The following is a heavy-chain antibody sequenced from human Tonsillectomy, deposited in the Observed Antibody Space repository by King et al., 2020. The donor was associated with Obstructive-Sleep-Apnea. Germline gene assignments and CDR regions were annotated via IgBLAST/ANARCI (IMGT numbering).Heavy chain of an antibody. CDR3: ARALWTTVTTLGY. D-gene: IGHD4-17*01. CDR2: ISSSKSYI. CDR1: GFTFSDYT. Sequence: VQLVESGGGLVKPGGSLRLSCAASGFTFSDYTMYWVRQAPGKGLEWVSCISSSKSYIHYPDSVKGRLTISRENAKKPLYLQKNSLRADDTAVYYCARALWTTVTTLGYWGQGTLVTVSS. V-gene: IGHV3-21*01. J-gene: IGHJ4*02.